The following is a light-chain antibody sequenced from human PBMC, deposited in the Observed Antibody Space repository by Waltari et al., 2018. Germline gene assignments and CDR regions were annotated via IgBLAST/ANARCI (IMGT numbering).Light chain of an antibody. CDR1: ALPTHY. Sequence: SYELTQPPSVSVSPGQTARITCPGDALPTHYAYWFQQKPGQAPVLVICKDSERPSGIPERFSGSSSGTTVTLTISGVQAEDEADYYCQSTDSSGSYRVFGGGTKLTVL. CDR2: KDS. CDR3: QSTDSSGSYRV. V-gene: IGLV3-25*03. J-gene: IGLJ2*01.